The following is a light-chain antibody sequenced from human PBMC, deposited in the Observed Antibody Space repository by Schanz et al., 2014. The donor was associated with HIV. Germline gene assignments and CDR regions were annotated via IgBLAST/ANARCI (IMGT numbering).Light chain of an antibody. CDR1: QSVSSH. CDR3: QQYGSSPPWT. J-gene: IGKJ1*01. V-gene: IGKV3-20*01. Sequence: EIVLTQSPGTLSLSPGERATLSCRASQSVSSHLAWYQQKPGQAPRLLIYDVSKRATGIPARFSGSGSGTDFTLTISSLEPEDFAVYYCQQYGSSPPWTFGQGTKVEIK. CDR2: DVS.